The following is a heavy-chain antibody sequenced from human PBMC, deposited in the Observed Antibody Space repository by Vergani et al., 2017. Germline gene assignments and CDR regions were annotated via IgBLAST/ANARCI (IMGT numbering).Heavy chain of an antibody. CDR3: ATKSGGTSGCVMWEVKE. CDR2: ISYDGTQK. V-gene: IGHV3-30*03. Sequence: QVHLVESGGGVVQPGRSLRLSCVVSGFTSSYYGMHWVRQAPGKGLEWVAVISYDGTQKYYADSVKGRFTISRDNSKSTLYLQMNSLITEDAAVYYCATKSGGTSGCVMWEVKEWGQGTRVTDPS. CDR1: GFTSSYYG. J-gene: IGHJ1*01. D-gene: IGHD2-15*01.